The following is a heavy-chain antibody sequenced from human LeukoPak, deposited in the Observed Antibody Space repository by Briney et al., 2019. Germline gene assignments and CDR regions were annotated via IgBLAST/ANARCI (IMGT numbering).Heavy chain of an antibody. CDR2: IYPGDSDT. CDR1: GYSFTSYW. J-gene: IGHJ4*02. V-gene: IGHV5-51*01. D-gene: IGHD3-9*01. Sequence: HGESLKISCKGSGYSFTSYWIGWVRQMPGKGLEWTGIIYPGDSDTRYSPSFQGQVTISADKSISTAYLQWGSLKASDTAMYYCARMADYDILTGYYSGFDYWGQGTLVTVSS. CDR3: ARMADYDILTGYYSGFDY.